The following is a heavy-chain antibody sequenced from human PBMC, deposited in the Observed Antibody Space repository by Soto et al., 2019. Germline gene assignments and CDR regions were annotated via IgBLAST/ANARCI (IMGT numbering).Heavy chain of an antibody. D-gene: IGHD3-10*01. Sequence: VGSLRLSCAAFGFMFSTTDMSWVRQAPGKGLEWLTTIEGSGEITYYADSVKGRFTISRDNSKSTVYLQMDSLTADDTAVYFCVKNSGWFNTWGQGTPVTVSS. CDR1: GFMFSTTD. V-gene: IGHV3-23*01. J-gene: IGHJ5*02. CDR3: VKNSGWFNT. CDR2: IEGSGEIT.